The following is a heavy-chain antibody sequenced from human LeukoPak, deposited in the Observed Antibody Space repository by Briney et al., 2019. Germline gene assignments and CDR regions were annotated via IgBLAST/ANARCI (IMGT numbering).Heavy chain of an antibody. J-gene: IGHJ4*02. V-gene: IGHV3-23*01. Sequence: GGSLRLSCVASGFTFSDYAMSWVRQAPGKGLEWVSGISDSGGSTYYADSVKGRCTISRDNSENTVSLQMNNLRAEDTAVYFCARHDSFIPYWGQGTLDTVTS. D-gene: IGHD3-16*02. CDR3: ARHDSFIPY. CDR2: ISDSGGST. CDR1: GFTFSDYA.